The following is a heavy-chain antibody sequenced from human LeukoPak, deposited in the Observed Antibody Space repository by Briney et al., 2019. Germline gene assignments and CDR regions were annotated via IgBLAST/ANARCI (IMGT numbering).Heavy chain of an antibody. V-gene: IGHV4-59*01. D-gene: IGHD3-22*01. J-gene: IGHJ6*03. CDR3: ARSSEGRYYYDSSGFSYYYYYMDV. CDR1: GGSISSYY. Sequence: SETLSLTCTVSGGSISSYYWSWIRQPPGKGLEGIGYIYYSGSTYYNPSLRSRVTISVDTSKNQFSLKLSSVTDADTAVYYCARSSEGRYYYDSSGFSYYYYYMDVWGKGTTVTISS. CDR2: IYYSGST.